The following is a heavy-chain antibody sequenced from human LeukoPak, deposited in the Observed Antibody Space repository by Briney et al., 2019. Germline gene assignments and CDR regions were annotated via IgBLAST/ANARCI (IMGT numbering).Heavy chain of an antibody. CDR3: ARGTNCSGGSCYSTYRSRHPLQNNWFDP. CDR1: GGSFSGYY. Sequence: SETLSLTCAVYGGSFSGYYWSWIRQPPGKGLEWIGEINHSGSTNYNPSLKSRVTISVDTSKNQFSLKLSSVTAADTAVYYCARGTNCSGGSCYSTYRSRHPLQNNWFDPWGQGTLVTVSS. CDR2: INHSGST. J-gene: IGHJ5*02. V-gene: IGHV4-34*01. D-gene: IGHD2-15*01.